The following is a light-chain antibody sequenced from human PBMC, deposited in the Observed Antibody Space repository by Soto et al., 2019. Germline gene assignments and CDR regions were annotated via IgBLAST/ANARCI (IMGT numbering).Light chain of an antibody. J-gene: IGKJ1*01. CDR1: QSISSY. CDR2: AAS. Sequence: DIQMTQSPSSLSASVGDRVTITCRASQSISSYLNWYQQKPGKAPKLLIYAASSLQSGVPSRFSGSGSGTDFTINNSSLQPEDFATYYCQQSYSTPWTFGQGTKVEIK. V-gene: IGKV1-39*01. CDR3: QQSYSTPWT.